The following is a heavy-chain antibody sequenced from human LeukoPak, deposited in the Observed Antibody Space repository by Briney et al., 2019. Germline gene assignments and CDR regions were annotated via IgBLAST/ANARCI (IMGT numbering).Heavy chain of an antibody. CDR3: ARHSKYYYDSSGSYVGYFQH. CDR1: GVSLSVYY. V-gene: IGHV4-59*08. Sequence: PSETLSLTCTVSGVSLSVYYWSWIRQPPGKGLEWIGYIYYSGSTNYNPSLKSRVTISVDTSKNQFSLKLSSVTAADTAVYYCARHSKYYYDSSGSYVGYFQHWGQGTLVTDSS. J-gene: IGHJ1*01. D-gene: IGHD3-22*01. CDR2: IYYSGST.